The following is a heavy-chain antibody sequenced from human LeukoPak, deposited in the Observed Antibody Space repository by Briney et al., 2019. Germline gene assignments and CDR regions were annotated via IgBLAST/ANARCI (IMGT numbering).Heavy chain of an antibody. J-gene: IGHJ4*02. Sequence: SETLSLICAVYGGSFSGYYWSWIRQPPGKGLEWIGEINHSGSTNYNVSLKSRVTISEDTSKNQFSLKLSSVTAADTAVYYCARGGTDYDILTKYYLDYWGQGTLVTVSS. CDR1: GGSFSGYY. V-gene: IGHV4-34*01. CDR2: INHSGST. CDR3: ARGGTDYDILTKYYLDY. D-gene: IGHD3-9*01.